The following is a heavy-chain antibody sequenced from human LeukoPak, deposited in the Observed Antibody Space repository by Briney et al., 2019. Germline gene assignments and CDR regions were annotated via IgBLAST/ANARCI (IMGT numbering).Heavy chain of an antibody. CDR3: IVVVSDFDY. V-gene: IGHV1-18*01. Sequence: GASVKVSCKASGYTFSKYDITWVRQAPGQGLECMGWISTYNDNPNYAQKFQGRVTITADESTSTAYMELSSLRSEDTAVYYCIVVVSDFDYWGQGTLVTVSS. CDR2: ISTYNDNP. J-gene: IGHJ4*02. D-gene: IGHD2-15*01. CDR1: GYTFSKYD.